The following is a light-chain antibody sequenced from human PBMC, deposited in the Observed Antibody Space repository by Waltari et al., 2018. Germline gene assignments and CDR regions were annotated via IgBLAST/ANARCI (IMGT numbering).Light chain of an antibody. J-gene: IGKJ2*01. CDR2: GAS. Sequence: EIVMTQSPDTLSVSPGERATIPCRASQNIGNNLAWYQQKPGQAPRLLIYGASSTAIGIPDRFSGSGSGTEFTLTISSLQAEDFAVYLCHQYNSWPPYTFGQGTKLEIK. CDR1: QNIGNN. V-gene: IGKV3-15*01. CDR3: HQYNSWPPYT.